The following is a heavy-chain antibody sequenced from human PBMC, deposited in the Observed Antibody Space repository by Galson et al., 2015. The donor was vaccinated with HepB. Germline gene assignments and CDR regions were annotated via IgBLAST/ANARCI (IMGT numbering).Heavy chain of an antibody. V-gene: IGHV1-3*01. CDR3: ARVVKYYYDSLQR. Sequence: SVKVSCKASGYTFTSYAMHWVRQAPGQRLEWMGWINAGNGNTKYSQKFQGRVTITRDTSASTAYMELSSLRSEDTAVYYCARVVKYYYDSLQRWGQGTLVTVSS. CDR1: GYTFTSYA. J-gene: IGHJ1*01. D-gene: IGHD3-22*01. CDR2: INAGNGNT.